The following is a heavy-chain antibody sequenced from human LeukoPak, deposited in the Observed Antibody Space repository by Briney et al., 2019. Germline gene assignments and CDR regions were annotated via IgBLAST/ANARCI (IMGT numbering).Heavy chain of an antibody. CDR3: ARGGQSWLQSAFDY. V-gene: IGHV3-66*01. J-gene: IGHJ4*02. CDR2: IYSGGST. D-gene: IGHD5-24*01. CDR1: GFTFSSYS. Sequence: GGSLRLSCAASGFTFSSYSMNWVRQAPGKGLEWVSVIYSGGSTYYADSVKGRFTISRDNSKNTLCLQMNSLRAEDTAVYYCARGGQSWLQSAFDYWGQGTLVTVSS.